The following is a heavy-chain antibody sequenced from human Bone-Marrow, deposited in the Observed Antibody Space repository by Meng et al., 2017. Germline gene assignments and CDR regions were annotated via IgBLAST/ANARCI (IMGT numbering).Heavy chain of an antibody. Sequence: GGSLRLSCAASGFTFSSYEMNWVRQAPGKGLEWVSYISSSGSTIYYADSVKGRFTISRDNAKNSLYLQMNSLRAEDTAVYYCAGLGGYDSSGYYYGDYYYGMDVWGQGTTVTVSS. J-gene: IGHJ6*02. V-gene: IGHV3-48*03. CDR3: AGLGGYDSSGYYYGDYYYGMDV. D-gene: IGHD3-22*01. CDR2: ISSSGSTI. CDR1: GFTFSSYE.